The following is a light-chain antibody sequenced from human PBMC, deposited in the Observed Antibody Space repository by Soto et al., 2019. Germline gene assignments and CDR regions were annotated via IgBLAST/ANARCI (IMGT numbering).Light chain of an antibody. CDR1: RDVRTN. CDR3: HQYYLFPSCT. CDR2: GAS. V-gene: IGKV3-15*01. J-gene: IGKJ1*01. Sequence: EVVMTQSPATLSVFPGETASLSCRASRDVRTNIAWYQHKPGQPPRDLFNGASTRAPGVPARFSGSGFGTEFSLTISCLQSDDVAVYYCHQYYLFPSCTFGQGTKVEMK.